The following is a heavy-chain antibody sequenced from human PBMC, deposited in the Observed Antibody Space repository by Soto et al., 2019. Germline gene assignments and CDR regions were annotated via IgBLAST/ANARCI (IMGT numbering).Heavy chain of an antibody. CDR2: ISYVGSNR. V-gene: IGHV3-30*18. D-gene: IGHD2-21*01. CDR1: GFTFSSYG. Sequence: GGSLRLSCAASGFTFSSYGMRWVRQAPGKGLEWVAVISYVGSNRYYADSVKGRFTISRDNSKNTLYLQMNSLRAEDTAVYYCDKDGLEKRVKYNWFDSWGQGTLVTVS. CDR3: DKDGLEKRVKYNWFDS. J-gene: IGHJ5*01.